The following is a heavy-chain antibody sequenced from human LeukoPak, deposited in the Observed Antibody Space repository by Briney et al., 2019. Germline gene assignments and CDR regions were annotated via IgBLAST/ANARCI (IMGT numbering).Heavy chain of an antibody. Sequence: GGSLRLSCAASGFSFSYYATNWVRQAPGEGLEWVSGLSGSGVSTYYADSVKGRFTISRDSSKNTLYLQLNDLRAEDTAVYYCAKHYSGSSTASFDSWGQGTLVTVSS. D-gene: IGHD1-26*01. CDR2: LSGSGVST. CDR1: GFSFSYYA. J-gene: IGHJ4*02. V-gene: IGHV3-23*01. CDR3: AKHYSGSSTASFDS.